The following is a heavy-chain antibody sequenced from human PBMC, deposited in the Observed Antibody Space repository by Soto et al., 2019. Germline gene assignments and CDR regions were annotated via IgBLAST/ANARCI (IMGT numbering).Heavy chain of an antibody. V-gene: IGHV3-30*18. Sequence: QVQLVESRGGVVQPGRSLRLSCEASGFTFSSFGIHWVRQAPGKGLEWVAVISYDGSNKYYADSVKGRFTISRDNSKNALHLQMTSLIGDDTAVYYCAKDHSDFGELFDSWGQGTLVTVSS. CDR1: GFTFSSFG. CDR2: ISYDGSNK. CDR3: AKDHSDFGELFDS. J-gene: IGHJ4*02. D-gene: IGHD3-10*01.